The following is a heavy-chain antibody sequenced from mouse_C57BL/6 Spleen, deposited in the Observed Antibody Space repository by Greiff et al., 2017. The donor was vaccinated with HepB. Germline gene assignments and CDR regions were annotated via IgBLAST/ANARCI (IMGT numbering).Heavy chain of an antibody. V-gene: IGHV1-61*01. Sequence: QVQLQQPGAELVRPGSSVKLSCKASGYTFTSYWMDWVKQGPGQGLEWIGNIYPSDSETHYNQKFKDKATLTVDKSSSTAYMQLSSLTSEDSAVYYCARRAYAMDYWGQGTSVTVSS. J-gene: IGHJ4*01. CDR1: GYTFTSYW. CDR3: ARRAYAMDY. CDR2: IYPSDSET. D-gene: IGHD3-3*01.